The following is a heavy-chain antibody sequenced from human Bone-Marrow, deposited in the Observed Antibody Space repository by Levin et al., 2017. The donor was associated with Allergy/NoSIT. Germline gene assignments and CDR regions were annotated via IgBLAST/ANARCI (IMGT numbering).Heavy chain of an antibody. CDR3: ARKFPSSPRGRWDYFDH. Sequence: SLLLFFSSSFFLFLSPPLNWLRQTPGQGPEWLSRIDPDNTVYYADSVRGRFTISLSHDRDSLFLQMDSLRVEDTAVYYCARKFPSSPRGRWDYFDHWGQGTQVAVSS. V-gene: IGHV3-69-1*01. CDR1: FFLFLSPP. J-gene: IGHJ4*02. CDR2: IDPDNTV. D-gene: IGHD1-26*01.